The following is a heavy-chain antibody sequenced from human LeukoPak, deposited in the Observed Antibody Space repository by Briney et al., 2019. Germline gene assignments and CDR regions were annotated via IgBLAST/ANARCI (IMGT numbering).Heavy chain of an antibody. Sequence: PGGSLRLSCAASGFTFSSYAMSWVRQAPGKGLEWASFISAGGSTYYADSVKGRFTISRDNSKNTLYLQMNSLTAEDTAVYYCAKNSGRGMTTPPYYYYMDVWGKGTTVTVSS. CDR3: AKNSGRGMTTPPYYYYMDV. CDR1: GFTFSSYA. V-gene: IGHV3-23*01. J-gene: IGHJ6*03. CDR2: ISAGGST. D-gene: IGHD4-17*01.